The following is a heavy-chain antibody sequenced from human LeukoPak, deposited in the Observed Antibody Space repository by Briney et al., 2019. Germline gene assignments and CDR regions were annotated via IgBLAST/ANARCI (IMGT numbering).Heavy chain of an antibody. J-gene: IGHJ4*02. CDR2: IYSGGST. D-gene: IGHD3-3*01. CDR1: GFTVGSNY. V-gene: IGHV3-66*01. CDR3: ARGFTIFGVVSDY. Sequence: GGSLRLSCAASGFTVGSNYMSWVRQAPGKGLEWVSVIYSGGSTYYADSVKGRFTISRDNSKNTLYLQMNSLRAEDTAVYYCARGFTIFGVVSDYWGQGTLVTVSS.